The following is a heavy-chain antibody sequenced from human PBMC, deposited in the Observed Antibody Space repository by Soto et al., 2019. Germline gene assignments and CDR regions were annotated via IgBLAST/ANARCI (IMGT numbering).Heavy chain of an antibody. CDR2: INSDGSST. Sequence: EVQLVESGGGLVQPGGSLRLSCAASGFTFSSYWMHWVRQAPGKGLVWVSRINSDGSSTSYADSVKGRFTISRDNAKNTLYLQMNSLRVEDTAVYYCARGGRLDWYFDLWGRGTLVTVS. CDR1: GFTFSSYW. D-gene: IGHD1-26*01. V-gene: IGHV3-74*01. J-gene: IGHJ2*01. CDR3: ARGGRLDWYFDL.